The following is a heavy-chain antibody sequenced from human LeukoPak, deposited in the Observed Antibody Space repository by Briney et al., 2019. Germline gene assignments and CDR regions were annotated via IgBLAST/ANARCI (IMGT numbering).Heavy chain of an antibody. D-gene: IGHD2-2*02. CDR1: GGSVSSASYY. CDR2: IYYSGST. V-gene: IGHV4-61*01. J-gene: IGHJ6*02. Sequence: SETLSLTCTVSGGSVSSASYYWSWIRQPPGKGLEWIGYIYYSGSTNYNPSLKSRVTISVDTSKNQFSLKLSSVTAADTAVYYCARDLYPDVWGQGTTVTVSS. CDR3: ARDLYPDV.